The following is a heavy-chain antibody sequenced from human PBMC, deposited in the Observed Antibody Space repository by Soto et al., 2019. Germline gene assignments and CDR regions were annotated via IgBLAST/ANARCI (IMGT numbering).Heavy chain of an antibody. V-gene: IGHV3-7*01. CDR1: GFTFSNYW. CDR2: IKEDGSEK. Sequence: EVQLVESGGGLVQPGGSLRLSCAASGFTFSNYWMTWVRQAPGKGLEWVANIKEDGSEKYYVDSVKGRFSISRDNAKNSLYLQMNSLRAEDTAVYYCARKNAVDYWGQGTLVTVSS. J-gene: IGHJ4*02. CDR3: ARKNAVDY.